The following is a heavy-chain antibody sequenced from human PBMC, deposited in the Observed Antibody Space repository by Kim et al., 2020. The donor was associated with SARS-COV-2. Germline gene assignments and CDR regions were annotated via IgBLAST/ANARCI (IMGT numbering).Heavy chain of an antibody. J-gene: IGHJ4*02. D-gene: IGHD4-17*01. CDR2: T. CDR3: ARDGINGDFQY. V-gene: IGHV4-4*02. Sequence: TNYNPSLKSRVTISVDKSKNPFSLKLSSVTAADTAVYYCARDGINGDFQYWGQGTLVTVSS.